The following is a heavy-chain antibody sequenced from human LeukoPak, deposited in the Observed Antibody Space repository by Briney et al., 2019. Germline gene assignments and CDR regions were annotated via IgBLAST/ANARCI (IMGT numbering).Heavy chain of an antibody. CDR3: AKGGRYFDWLSPYMDV. V-gene: IGHV3-33*06. CDR1: GFTVSSNY. D-gene: IGHD3-9*01. J-gene: IGHJ6*03. Sequence: PGGSLRLSCAASGFTVSSNYMSWVRQAPGKGLEWVAVIWYDGSNKYYADSVKGRFTISRDNSKNTLYLQMSSLRAEDTAVYYCAKGGRYFDWLSPYMDVWGKGTTVTVSS. CDR2: IWYDGSNK.